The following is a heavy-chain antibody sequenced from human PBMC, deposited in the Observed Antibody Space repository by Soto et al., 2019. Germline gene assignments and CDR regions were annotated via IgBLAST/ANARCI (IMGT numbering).Heavy chain of an antibody. D-gene: IGHD1-26*01. J-gene: IGHJ5*02. CDR3: TRKRAKFDT. CDR2: IKQDGSEK. Sequence: GGSLRLSCVASGLTFTTHWMTWVRQAPGKGLEWVANIKQDGSEKYYVDSVKGRFTICRDDAENSLYLQMNNLGAEDTAVYYCTRKRAKFDTWGQGTPVTVSS. CDR1: GLTFTTHW. V-gene: IGHV3-7*01.